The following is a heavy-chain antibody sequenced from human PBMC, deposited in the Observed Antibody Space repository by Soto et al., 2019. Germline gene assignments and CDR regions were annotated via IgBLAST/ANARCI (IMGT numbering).Heavy chain of an antibody. CDR2: ISAYNGNT. CDR3: ARDYYSSGWFDYFDY. D-gene: IGHD6-19*01. Sequence: ASVKVSCKASGYTFTSYGISWVRQAPGQGLEWMGWISAYNGNTNYAQKLQGRVTMTTDTSTSTAYMELRSLRSDDTAVYYCARDYYSSGWFDYFDYWGQGTLVTVSS. J-gene: IGHJ4*02. V-gene: IGHV1-18*01. CDR1: GYTFTSYG.